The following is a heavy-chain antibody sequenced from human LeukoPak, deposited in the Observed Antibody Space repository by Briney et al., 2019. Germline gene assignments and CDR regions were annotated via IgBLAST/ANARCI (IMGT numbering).Heavy chain of an antibody. CDR1: GFTFSSYA. J-gene: IGHJ3*02. Sequence: GGSLRLSCAASGFTFSSYAMSWDRQAPGKGLEWVSAISGSGGSTYYADSVTGRFTISRDHSKNPLYLQTNRLRAADTAVSYCAKIGSSSWYRYLAFDIWGQGTMVTVSS. V-gene: IGHV3-23*01. CDR2: ISGSGGST. CDR3: AKIGSSSWYRYLAFDI. D-gene: IGHD6-13*01.